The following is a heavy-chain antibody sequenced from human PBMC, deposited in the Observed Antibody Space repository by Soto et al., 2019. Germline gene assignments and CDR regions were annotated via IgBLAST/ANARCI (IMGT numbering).Heavy chain of an antibody. CDR3: AHIDPEIVTVGGHGGFDY. D-gene: IGHD5-12*01. CDR2: IYWDDDK. CDR1: GFSLTSGVG. Sequence: QITLKESGPPLVRPPQTLTLTCTFSGFSLTSGVGVGWIRQPPGKALEWLALIYWDDDKRYSPSIKNRLTITKDTSKHQVVLTMTNVGPVDTATYFCAHIDPEIVTVGGHGGFDYWGQGTLITVSS. J-gene: IGHJ4*02. V-gene: IGHV2-5*02.